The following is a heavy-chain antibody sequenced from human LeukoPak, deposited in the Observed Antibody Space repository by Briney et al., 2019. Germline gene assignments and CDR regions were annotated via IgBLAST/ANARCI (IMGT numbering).Heavy chain of an antibody. CDR1: GYTFTGYY. D-gene: IGHD3-10*01. CDR3: ARGDGLWFGDHRLGY. V-gene: IGHV1-2*02. Sequence: ASVKVSCRASGYTFTGYYIHWVRQAPGQGLEWMGWINPNSGGTNYAQKFQGRVTMTRDTSISTAYMELSRLRSDDTAVYYCARGDGLWFGDHRLGYWGQGTLVTVSS. J-gene: IGHJ4*02. CDR2: INPNSGGT.